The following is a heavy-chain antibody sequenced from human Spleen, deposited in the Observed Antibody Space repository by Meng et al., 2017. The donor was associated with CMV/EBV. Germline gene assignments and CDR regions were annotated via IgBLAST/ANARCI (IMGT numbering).Heavy chain of an antibody. CDR1: GFTFSSYG. V-gene: IGHV3-30*02. J-gene: IGHJ3*02. CDR3: ARGRITIFGVVMENDAFDI. CDR2: IRYDGSNQ. D-gene: IGHD3-3*01. Sequence: GESLKISCAASGFTFSSYGMHWVRQAPGKGLEWVAFIRYDGSNQHYADSVKGRFTISRDNSKNTLYLQMNSLRAEDTAVYYCARGRITIFGVVMENDAFDIWGQGTMVTVSS.